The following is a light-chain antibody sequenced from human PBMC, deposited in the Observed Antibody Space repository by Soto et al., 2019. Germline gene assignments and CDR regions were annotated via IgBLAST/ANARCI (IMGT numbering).Light chain of an antibody. J-gene: IGLJ2*01. CDR3: SSFAGINNLL. CDR1: SSDVGGYNF. V-gene: IGLV2-11*01. CDR2: DVT. Sequence: QSALTQPPSVSGSPGQSVTISCTGTSSDVGGYNFVSWYQQHPGKAPKFMIYDVTKRPSGVPDRFSGSKSGNTASLTISGLQAEDEGDYYCSSFAGINNLLFGGGTKLTVL.